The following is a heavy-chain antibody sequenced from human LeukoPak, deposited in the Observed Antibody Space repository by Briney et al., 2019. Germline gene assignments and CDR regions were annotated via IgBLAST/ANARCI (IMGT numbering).Heavy chain of an antibody. CDR1: GGSISSYY. D-gene: IGHD1-26*01. V-gene: IGHV4-59*01. CDR2: IYYSGST. Sequence: SETLSLTCTVSGGSISSYYRSWIRQPPGKGLEWIGYIYYSGSTNYNPSLKSRVTISVDTSKNQFSLKLSSVTAADTAVYYCARDVARWEARPDDAFDIWGQGTMVTVSS. CDR3: ARDVARWEARPDDAFDI. J-gene: IGHJ3*02.